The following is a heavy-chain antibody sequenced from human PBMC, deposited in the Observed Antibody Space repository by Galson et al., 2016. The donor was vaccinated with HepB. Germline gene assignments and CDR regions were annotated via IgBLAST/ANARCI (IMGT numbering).Heavy chain of an antibody. V-gene: IGHV4-39*01. CDR3: ATGIVVAGKYYYHYMDV. D-gene: IGHD6-19*01. Sequence: SETLSLTCIVSGGSISSDYYWGWIRQPPGRGLEWIGSIYSGEGTYYNPSLESRVTISVDTSKNKVSLRLDSVTAADTGVYYCATGIVVAGKYYYHYMDVWGKGTTVTVSS. J-gene: IGHJ6*03. CDR2: IYSGEGT. CDR1: GGSISSDYY.